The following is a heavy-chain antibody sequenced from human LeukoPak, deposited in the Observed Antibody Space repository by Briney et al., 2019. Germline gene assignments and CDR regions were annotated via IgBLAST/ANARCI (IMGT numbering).Heavy chain of an antibody. CDR2: INPSGGST. V-gene: IGHV1-46*03. D-gene: IGHD5-18*01. J-gene: IGHJ4*02. Sequence: ASVKVSCKASGYTFTSYYMHWVRQAPGQGLEWMGIINPSGGSTSYAQKFQGRVTMTRDTSTSTVYMELSSLRSEDTAVYYYARSHPTRYSYEMYYFDYWGQGTLVTVSS. CDR3: ARSHPTRYSYEMYYFDY. CDR1: GYTFTSYY.